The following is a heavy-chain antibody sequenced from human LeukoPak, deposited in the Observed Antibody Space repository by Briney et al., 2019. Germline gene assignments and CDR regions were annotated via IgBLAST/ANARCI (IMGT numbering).Heavy chain of an antibody. CDR2: IKQDGSEK. J-gene: IGHJ4*02. V-gene: IGHV3-7*01. D-gene: IGHD1-26*01. Sequence: GGSLRLSCAASGFTFSSYWMSWVRQAPGKGLEWVANIKQDGSEKYYVDSVKGRFAISRGNAKNSLYLQMNSLRAEDTAVYYCARGLFVGATNLYFDYWGQGTLVTVSS. CDR1: GFTFSSYW. CDR3: ARGLFVGATNLYFDY.